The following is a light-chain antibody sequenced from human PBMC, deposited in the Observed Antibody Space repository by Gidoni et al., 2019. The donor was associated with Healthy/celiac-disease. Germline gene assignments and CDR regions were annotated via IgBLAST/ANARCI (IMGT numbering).Light chain of an antibody. V-gene: IGKV1-5*03. CDR3: QQYNSYPWT. J-gene: IGKJ1*01. CDR1: QSISSW. CDR2: KAS. Sequence: DIQMTQSPSTLSASVGDRVTITFRASQSISSWLAWYQQKPGKAPKLLIYKASSLESGVPSRFSGSGSGTEFTLTISRLQPDDFATYYCQQYNSYPWTFXQXTKVEIK.